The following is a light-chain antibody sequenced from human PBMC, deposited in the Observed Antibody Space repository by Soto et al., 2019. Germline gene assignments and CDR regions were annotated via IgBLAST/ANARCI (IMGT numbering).Light chain of an antibody. V-gene: IGKV1-39*01. Sequence: DIQMTQSPSSLSASVGDKVTITCRASQSINTYLNWYQQKSGKAPKVLIFGASNLQRGVPSRFSGSGSGTDFTLTINSLQPEDCATYYCQQGHSTPWTFGQGTQVEI. CDR2: GAS. CDR1: QSINTY. J-gene: IGKJ1*01. CDR3: QQGHSTPWT.